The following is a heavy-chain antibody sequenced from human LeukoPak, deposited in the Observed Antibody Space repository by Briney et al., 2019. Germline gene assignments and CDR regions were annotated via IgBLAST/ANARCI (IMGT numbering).Heavy chain of an antibody. CDR2: ISNDGSNK. J-gene: IGHJ4*02. CDR1: GFTFSSYA. D-gene: IGHD3-22*01. Sequence: GGSLRLSCAASGFTFSSYAMHWVRQAPGKGLEWVAVISNDGSNKYYADSVKGRFTISRDNSKNTLYLQMNSLRAEDTAVYYCARDSAYYYDSSGYYDYFDYWGQGTLVTVSS. V-gene: IGHV3-30-3*01. CDR3: ARDSAYYYDSSGYYDYFDY.